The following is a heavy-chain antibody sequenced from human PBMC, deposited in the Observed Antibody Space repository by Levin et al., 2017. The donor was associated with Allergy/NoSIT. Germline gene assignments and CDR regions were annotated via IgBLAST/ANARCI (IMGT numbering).Heavy chain of an antibody. CDR2: IITSGTHT. J-gene: IGHJ4*02. CDR1: GFTFSDYY. Sequence: PGGSLRLSCAASGFTFSDYYMSWIRQAPGKGLEWISYIITSGTHTSYADSVKGRFTISRDNANNLVFLQMNSLRAEDTAVYYCASRYGSGTYYQGNHYWGQGTLVTVSS. D-gene: IGHD3-10*01. V-gene: IGHV3-11*03. CDR3: ASRYGSGTYYQGNHY.